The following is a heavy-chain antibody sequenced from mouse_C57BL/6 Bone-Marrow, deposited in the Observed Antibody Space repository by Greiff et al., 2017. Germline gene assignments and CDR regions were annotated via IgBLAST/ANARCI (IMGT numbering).Heavy chain of an antibody. D-gene: IGHD1-1*01. CDR2: ILPSIGRT. J-gene: IGHJ1*03. Sequence: VQLQESGSELRSPGSSVKLSCKDFDSEVFPIAYMSWVRQKPGHGFEWIGGILPSIGRTIYGEKFEDKATLDADTLSNTAYLELNSRTSEDSAIYDCARIHCGSSYGYFDVWGTGTTVTVSS. V-gene: IGHV15-2*01. CDR1: DSEVFPIAY. CDR3: ARIHCGSSYGYFDV.